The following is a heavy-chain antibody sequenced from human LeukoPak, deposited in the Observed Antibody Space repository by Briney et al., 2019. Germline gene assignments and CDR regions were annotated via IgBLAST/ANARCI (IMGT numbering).Heavy chain of an antibody. J-gene: IGHJ4*02. Sequence: GGSLRLSCAASGFTFSSDSMNWVRQAPGKGLEWVSPISSSSGYIYYADSVKGRFTISRDNAKNSLYLQMNSLSAEDKAVYYCARDRDIAPSSRDFDYWGQGTLVTVSS. D-gene: IGHD5-12*01. CDR3: ARDRDIAPSSRDFDY. CDR1: GFTFSSDS. CDR2: ISSSSGYI. V-gene: IGHV3-21*01.